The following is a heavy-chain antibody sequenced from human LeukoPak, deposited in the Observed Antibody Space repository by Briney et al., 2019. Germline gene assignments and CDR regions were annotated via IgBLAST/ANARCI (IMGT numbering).Heavy chain of an antibody. D-gene: IGHD6-13*01. CDR3: ARDHVDSGSWSQYFDL. J-gene: IGHJ2*01. CDR2: ISFDGTKK. Sequence: PGGSLRLSCSASGFTVSSYGMHWVRQAPGKGLEWVAVISFDGTKKSYADAVMGRFTISRDNYENTLDLQINSLTGEDTAVYFCARDHVDSGSWSQYFDLWGRGTLVTVSS. CDR1: GFTVSSYG. V-gene: IGHV3-30*03.